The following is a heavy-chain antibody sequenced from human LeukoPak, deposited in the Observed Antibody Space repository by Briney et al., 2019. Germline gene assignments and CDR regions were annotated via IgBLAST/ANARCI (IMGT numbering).Heavy chain of an antibody. CDR3: ARRGTSSGLAFDS. CDR2: TYYRSTWSN. D-gene: IGHD6-6*01. CDR1: GDSVSNNSVT. J-gene: IGHJ4*02. V-gene: IGHV6-1*01. Sequence: SQTLSLTCAISGDSVSNNSVTWNWIRQSPSRGLEWLGRTYYRSTWSNDYAVSVKSRITINPDTSKNQFSLQLNSVPPEDTAVYYCARRGTSSGLAFDSWGQGTLVTVSS.